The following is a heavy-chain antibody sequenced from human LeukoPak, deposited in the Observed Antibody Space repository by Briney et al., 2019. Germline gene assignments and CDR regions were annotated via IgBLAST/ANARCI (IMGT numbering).Heavy chain of an antibody. V-gene: IGHV3-48*01. CDR1: GFTFSSYS. J-gene: IGHJ6*03. D-gene: IGHD3-22*01. Sequence: PGGSLRLSCAASGFTFSSYSMNWVRQAPGKGLEWVSYISSSSSTIYYADSVKGRFTISRDNAKNSLYLQMNSLRAEDTAVYYCARSPSYYYDSSGYPGRMRYYYYMDVWGKGTTVTVSS. CDR2: ISSSSSTI. CDR3: ARSPSYYYDSSGYPGRMRYYYYMDV.